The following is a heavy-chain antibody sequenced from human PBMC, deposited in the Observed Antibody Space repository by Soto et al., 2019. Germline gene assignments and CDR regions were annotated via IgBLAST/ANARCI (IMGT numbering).Heavy chain of an antibody. D-gene: IGHD3-10*01. CDR3: AGDVHYYASDY. CDR1: GLSFSDHY. V-gene: IGHV3-11*01. CDR2: ISGGGSTI. J-gene: IGHJ4*02. Sequence: QVQLVESGGGLFKAGGSLRLSCVASGLSFSDHYMTWIRQAPGKGLEWVSYISGGGSTIYYADSVKGRFTVSRDNAKNSLYLQMDSLRAEDTAIFYCAGDVHYYASDYWGQGTLVTVSS.